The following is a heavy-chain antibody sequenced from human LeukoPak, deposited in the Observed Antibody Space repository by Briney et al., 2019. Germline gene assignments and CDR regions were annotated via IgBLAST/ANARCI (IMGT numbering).Heavy chain of an antibody. CDR1: GFTFSSYS. CDR3: ASPFYSGPSGFDY. V-gene: IGHV3-48*01. CDR2: ISSSSSTI. Sequence: GGSLRLSCAASGFTFSSYSMNWVRQAPGKGLEWVPYISSSSSTIYYADSVKGRFTISRDNAKNSLYLQMNSLRAEDTAVYYCASPFYSGPSGFDYWGQGTLVTVSS. J-gene: IGHJ4*02. D-gene: IGHD5-12*01.